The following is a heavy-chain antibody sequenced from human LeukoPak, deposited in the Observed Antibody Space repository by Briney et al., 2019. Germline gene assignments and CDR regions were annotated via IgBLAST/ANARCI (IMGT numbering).Heavy chain of an antibody. CDR2: ISSNGGST. CDR3: VKGSYDFWSGYYDY. CDR1: GFTFSSYA. J-gene: IGHJ4*02. D-gene: IGHD3-3*01. Sequence: PGGSLRLSCSASGFTFSSYAMHWVRQAPGKGLEYVSAISSNGGSTYYADSVKGRFTISRDNSKNTLYLQMSSLGAEDTAVYYCVKGSYDFWSGYYDYWGQGTLVTVSS. V-gene: IGHV3-64D*09.